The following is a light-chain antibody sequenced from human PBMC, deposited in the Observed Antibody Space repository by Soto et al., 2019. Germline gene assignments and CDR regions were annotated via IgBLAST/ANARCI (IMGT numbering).Light chain of an antibody. CDR3: SSWDDILNGYV. V-gene: IGLV1-44*01. Sequence: QSELTQPPSTSGTPGQRVTISCSGSSSNIGGNTVTWYQQLPGAAPKLLIFSNSLRPSGIPDRFSGSKSGTSASLAISGLQSEDEADYYCSSWDDILNGYVFGTGTKVTVL. CDR1: SSNIGGNT. CDR2: SNS. J-gene: IGLJ1*01.